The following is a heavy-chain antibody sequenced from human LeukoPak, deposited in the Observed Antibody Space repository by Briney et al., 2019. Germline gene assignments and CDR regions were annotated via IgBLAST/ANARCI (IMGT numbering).Heavy chain of an antibody. CDR1: GFTFNHYG. J-gene: IGHJ6*03. V-gene: IGHV3-30*18. CDR2: ISYDGSNK. CDR3: AKDSFVHDYSIFYYYYYMDV. Sequence: GGSLRLSCAASGFTFNHYGMHWVRQAPGKGLEWVAVISYDGSNKYYADSVKGRFTISRDNSKNTLYLQMNSLRAEDTAVYYCAKDSFVHDYSIFYYYYYMDVWGKGTTVTVSS. D-gene: IGHD4-11*01.